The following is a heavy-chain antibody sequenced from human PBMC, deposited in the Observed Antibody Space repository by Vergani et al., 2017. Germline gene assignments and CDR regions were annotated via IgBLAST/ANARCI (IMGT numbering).Heavy chain of an antibody. Sequence: ELQLVESGGGLVQPGGSLRLSCAASGSTVSGNYMTWVRQAPGKGLEWVSHIYSGDETYYADSVKGRVTISRDTSKNTLHLQINNLRVEDTAVYYCARHQGSVVPAALGWFDPWGQGTLVTVSS. D-gene: IGHD2-2*01. CDR3: ARHQGSVVPAALGWFDP. CDR2: IYSGDET. J-gene: IGHJ5*02. V-gene: IGHV3-66*02. CDR1: GSTVSGNY.